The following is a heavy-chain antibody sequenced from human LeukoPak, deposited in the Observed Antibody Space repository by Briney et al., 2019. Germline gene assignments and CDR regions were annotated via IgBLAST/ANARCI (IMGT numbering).Heavy chain of an antibody. D-gene: IGHD3-22*01. J-gene: IGHJ6*03. CDR2: IYPSGGT. V-gene: IGHV4-34*01. CDR1: GGSFSGDT. CDR3: ARGRQDVTMIVVVMTAVSYYLDV. Sequence: SETLSLTCAVSGGSFSGDTWGCIRRPPGKGLGWIGEIYPSGGTTYTPSPKSRVTISVDTSKNQFSLKLSSVTAADTAVYYCARGRQDVTMIVVVMTAVSYYLDVWGKGTTVTVS.